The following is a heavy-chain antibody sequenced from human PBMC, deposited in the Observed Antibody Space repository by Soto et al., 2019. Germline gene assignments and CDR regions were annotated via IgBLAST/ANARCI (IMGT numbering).Heavy chain of an antibody. V-gene: IGHV4-31*03. D-gene: IGHD3-10*01. CDR1: GGSISSGGYF. CDR2: INYSGST. J-gene: IGHJ3*02. CDR3: ARDILLWFGELPPRAHDAFDI. Sequence: QVQLQESGPGLVKPSQTLSLTCTVSGGSISSGGYFWSWIRQHPGKGLEWIGDINYSGSTYSNPSLKSRGTLSVDTSKNQFSLKLSSVTAADTAVYYCARDILLWFGELPPRAHDAFDIWGQGTMVTVSS.